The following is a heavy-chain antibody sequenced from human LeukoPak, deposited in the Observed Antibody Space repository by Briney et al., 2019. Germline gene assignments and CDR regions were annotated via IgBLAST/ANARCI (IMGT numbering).Heavy chain of an antibody. CDR2: IYYRGTI. Sequence: SETLSLTCTVSGGSISSYYWSWIRQPPGKGLEWIGYIYYRGTINYNPSLKSRVTVSIDTSKNQFSLKLSSVTAADTAVYCCARAHYSGSGTYYNRAFDYWGQGTLVTVSS. V-gene: IGHV4-59*01. D-gene: IGHD3-10*01. CDR3: ARAHYSGSGTYYNRAFDY. CDR1: GGSISSYY. J-gene: IGHJ4*02.